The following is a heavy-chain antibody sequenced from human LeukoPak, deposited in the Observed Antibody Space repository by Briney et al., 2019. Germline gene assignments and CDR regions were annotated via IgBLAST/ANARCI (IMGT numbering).Heavy chain of an antibody. CDR1: GFTLSGYA. J-gene: IGHJ3*02. D-gene: IGHD4-17*01. CDR3: AKDWRDYGDFHAFDI. V-gene: IGHV3-23*01. Sequence: GGSLRLSCAASGFTLSGYAMTWVRQAPGKGLEWVSAFGGDGRSTYYADSVKGRFTISRDNSKNTLYLQMSSLRAEDTDIYYCAKDWRDYGDFHAFDIWGQGTMVTVSS. CDR2: FGGDGRST.